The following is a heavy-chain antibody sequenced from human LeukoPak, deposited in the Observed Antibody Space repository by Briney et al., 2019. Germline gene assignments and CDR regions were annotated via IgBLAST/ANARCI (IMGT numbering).Heavy chain of an antibody. CDR2: IYYTGAT. J-gene: IGHJ6*02. Sequence: PSGTLSLTCTVSGGPISGYFWSCIRQPPGQGLEFIGYIYYTGATLYNPSLKSRVTVSVDTSKNQFSLKLSSVTAADTAVYYCARHDPVGYYQHGMDVWGQGTTVTVSS. CDR3: ARHDPVGYYQHGMDV. D-gene: IGHD2-15*01. V-gene: IGHV4-59*08. CDR1: GGPISGYF.